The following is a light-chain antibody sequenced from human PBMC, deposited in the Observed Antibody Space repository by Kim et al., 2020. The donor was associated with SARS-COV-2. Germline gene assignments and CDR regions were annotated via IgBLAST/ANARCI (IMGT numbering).Light chain of an antibody. Sequence: QSISISCPGTSSNIGSYNYVSWHQQHPGKAPKLMIYDVNKRPSGISSRFSGSKSGSTASLTISGLQAEDEADYYCSSFTTRSTLVFGGGTQLTVL. CDR3: SSFTTRSTLV. CDR1: SSNIGSYNY. V-gene: IGLV2-14*03. CDR2: DVN. J-gene: IGLJ3*02.